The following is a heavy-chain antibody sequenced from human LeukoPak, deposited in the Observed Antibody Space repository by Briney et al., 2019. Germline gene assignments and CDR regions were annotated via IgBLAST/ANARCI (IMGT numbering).Heavy chain of an antibody. CDR1: GFTFSSYD. Sequence: GGSLRLSCAASGFTFSSYDMHWVRQATGKGLEWVSAIGTAGDTYYPGSVKGRFTISRENAKNSLYLQMNSLRAEDTAVYYCARELAAAYSSSWYFGMDVWGQGTTVTVSS. V-gene: IGHV3-13*01. D-gene: IGHD6-13*01. CDR2: IGTAGDT. J-gene: IGHJ6*02. CDR3: ARELAAAYSSSWYFGMDV.